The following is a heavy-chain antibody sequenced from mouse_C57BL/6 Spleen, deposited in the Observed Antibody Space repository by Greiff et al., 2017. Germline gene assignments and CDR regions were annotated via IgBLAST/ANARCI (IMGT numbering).Heavy chain of an antibody. Sequence: EVQGVESGPELVKPGASVKIPCKASGYTFTDYNMDWVKQSHGKSLEWIGDINPNNGGTIYNQKFKGKATLTVDKSSSTAYMELRSLTSEDTAVYYCARAENWHFDVWGTGTTVTVSS. CDR1: GYTFTDYN. CDR2: INPNNGGT. J-gene: IGHJ1*03. V-gene: IGHV1-18*01. CDR3: ARAENWHFDV.